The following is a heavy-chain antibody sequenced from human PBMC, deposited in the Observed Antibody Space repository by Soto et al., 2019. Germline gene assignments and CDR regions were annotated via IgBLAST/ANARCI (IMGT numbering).Heavy chain of an antibody. CDR1: GDSVSGGTYY. CDR3: ARHHGVYHWIDT. Sequence: QVRLPEAGPGLVKPSETLSLTCTVSGDSVSGGTYYWSWIRQPPGKGLEWIGYTSYSGSTNYNPVIQSRVTKSAATSTNHFSRNLSAGTAADTAVYYCARHHGVYHWIDTWGQGTLVTVSS. V-gene: IGHV4-61*03. J-gene: IGHJ5*02. D-gene: IGHD4-17*01. CDR2: TSYSGST.